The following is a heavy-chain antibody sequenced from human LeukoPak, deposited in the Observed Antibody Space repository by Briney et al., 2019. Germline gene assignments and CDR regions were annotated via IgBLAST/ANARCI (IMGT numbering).Heavy chain of an antibody. CDR1: GGSTSSGGYY. V-gene: IGHV4-31*03. D-gene: IGHD3-22*01. Sequence: SQTLSLTCTVSGGSTSSGGYYWSWIRQHPGKGLEWIGYIYYSGSTYYNPSLKSRVTISVDTSKNQFSLKLSSVTAADTAVYYCASGYSTNNWFDPWGQGTLVTVSS. CDR3: ASGYSTNNWFDP. CDR2: IYYSGST. J-gene: IGHJ5*02.